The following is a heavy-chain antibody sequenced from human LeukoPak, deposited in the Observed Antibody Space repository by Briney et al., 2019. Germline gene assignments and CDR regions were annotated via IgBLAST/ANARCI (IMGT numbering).Heavy chain of an antibody. V-gene: IGHV4-59*01. CDR2: IYYSGST. CDR3: ARVGAAAGTPTFDY. D-gene: IGHD6-13*01. J-gene: IGHJ4*02. CDR1: GGSISSYY. Sequence: ASETLSLTCTVSGGSISSYYWSWIRQPPGKGLEWIGYIYYSGSTNYNPSLKSRVTISVDTSKNQFSLKLSSVTAADTAVYYCARVGAAAGTPTFDYWGQGTLVTVSS.